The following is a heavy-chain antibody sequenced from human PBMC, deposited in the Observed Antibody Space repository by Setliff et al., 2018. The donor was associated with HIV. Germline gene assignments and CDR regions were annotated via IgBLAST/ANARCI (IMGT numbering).Heavy chain of an antibody. V-gene: IGHV3-7*01. CDR1: GFTFSNFW. Sequence: GGSLRLSCATSGFTFSNFWMTWVRQAPGKGLEWVANIKEDGSETFYVDSVKGRFTMSRDNAKNLVYLEMNSLKVEDTAVYYCARTSTTTGTTLNWFDPWGQGTLVTVSS. CDR2: IKEDGSET. D-gene: IGHD1-1*01. J-gene: IGHJ5*02. CDR3: ARTSTTTGTTLNWFDP.